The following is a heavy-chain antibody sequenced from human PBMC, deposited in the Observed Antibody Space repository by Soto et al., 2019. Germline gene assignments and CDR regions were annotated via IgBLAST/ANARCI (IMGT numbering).Heavy chain of an antibody. Sequence: PGGSLRLSCVASGFTFSNYAMHWVRQAPGKGLGWVAVISSGGSEKYYLDSVRDRFTISRDNSKNTLYLQMNNLRPEDTAMYYCANSWTTLTTGFDFWGQGALVTVSS. J-gene: IGHJ4*02. CDR2: ISSGGSEK. D-gene: IGHD4-17*01. CDR1: GFTFSNYA. V-gene: IGHV3-30*18. CDR3: ANSWTTLTTGFDF.